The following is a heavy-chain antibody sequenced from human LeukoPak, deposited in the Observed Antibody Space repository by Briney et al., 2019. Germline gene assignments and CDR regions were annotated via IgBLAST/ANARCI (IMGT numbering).Heavy chain of an antibody. Sequence: GGSLRLSCAASGFTFSSYGMHWVRQAPGKGLEWVAVISYDGRNKHYPDSVKGRFTISRDISADTLWLQMDSLRTEDTAVYYCAKGPLRGTAAAIDYWGQGTLVTVSS. V-gene: IGHV3-30*18. CDR3: AKGPLRGTAAAIDY. CDR1: GFTFSSYG. D-gene: IGHD2-2*01. CDR2: ISYDGRNK. J-gene: IGHJ4*02.